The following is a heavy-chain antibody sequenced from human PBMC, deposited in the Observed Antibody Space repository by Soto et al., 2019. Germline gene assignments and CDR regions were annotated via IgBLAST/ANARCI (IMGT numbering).Heavy chain of an antibody. CDR1: CGSIISGGYY. Sequence: SETLSLTCTFSCGSIISGGYYWSWIRQHPGKGLEWIGYIYYSGSTYYNPSLKSRVTISVDTSKNQFSLKLSSVTAADTAVYYCARALTMMAKNWGQGTLVTVSS. J-gene: IGHJ4*02. CDR2: IYYSGST. CDR3: ARALTMMAKN. V-gene: IGHV4-31*03. D-gene: IGHD3-22*01.